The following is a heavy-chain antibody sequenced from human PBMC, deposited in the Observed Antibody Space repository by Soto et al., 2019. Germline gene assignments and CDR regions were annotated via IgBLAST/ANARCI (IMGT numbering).Heavy chain of an antibody. CDR2: IWYDGSNE. Sequence: PGGSLRLSCAASGFTFSSYGMHWVRQAPGKGLEWVAVIWYDGSNEYYADSVKGRFTISRDNSKNTLYLQMNSLRAEDTAVYYCARDRVPAAAGDAWWFDPWGQGTLVTVSS. D-gene: IGHD6-13*01. CDR3: ARDRVPAAAGDAWWFDP. CDR1: GFTFSSYG. V-gene: IGHV3-33*01. J-gene: IGHJ5*02.